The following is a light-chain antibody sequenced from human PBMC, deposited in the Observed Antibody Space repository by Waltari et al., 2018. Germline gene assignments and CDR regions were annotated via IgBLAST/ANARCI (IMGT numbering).Light chain of an antibody. CDR3: QQRTDWLWT. CDR2: DAS. J-gene: IGKJ1*01. CDR1: HSISKF. Sequence: EVVLTQSPATLSLSPGERAPLPCRASHSISKFLAWYQQRPGQAPRLLIYDASDRPPGIPARFSGSGSGTDFTLTISSLEPEDFAVYYCQQRTDWLWTFGQGTKVEIK. V-gene: IGKV3-11*01.